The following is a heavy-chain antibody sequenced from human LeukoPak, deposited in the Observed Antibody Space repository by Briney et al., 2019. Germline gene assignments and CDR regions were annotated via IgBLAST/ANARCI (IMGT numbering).Heavy chain of an antibody. D-gene: IGHD4-17*01. CDR3: AKLTGYDYGDYAPFDY. Sequence: GGSLRLSCAASGFTVSSNYMSWVRQAPGKGLEWVSVIYSGGSTYYADSVKGRFTISRDNSKNTLYLQMNSLRAEDTAVYYCAKLTGYDYGDYAPFDYWGQGTLVTVSS. J-gene: IGHJ4*02. CDR2: IYSGGST. CDR1: GFTVSSNY. V-gene: IGHV3-53*01.